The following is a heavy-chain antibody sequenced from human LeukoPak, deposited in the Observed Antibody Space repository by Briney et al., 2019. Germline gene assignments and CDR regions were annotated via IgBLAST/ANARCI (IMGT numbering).Heavy chain of an antibody. D-gene: IGHD1-26*01. J-gene: IGHJ3*02. CDR3: AREFSGSDAFDI. CDR1: GGSISSSGYY. Sequence: PSETLSLTCTLSGGSISSSGYYWGWIRQPPGKGLEWIGSIYYSGSTYYNPSLKSRVTISVDTSKNQFSLKLSSVTAADTAVYYCAREFSGSDAFDIWGQGTMVTVSS. CDR2: IYYSGST. V-gene: IGHV4-39*07.